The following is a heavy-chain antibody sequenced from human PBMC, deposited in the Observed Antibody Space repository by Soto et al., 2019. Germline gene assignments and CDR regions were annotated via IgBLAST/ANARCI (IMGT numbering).Heavy chain of an antibody. Sequence: QAQLVQSGAEVKKPGASVKVSCKASGYTFTDYFVPWVRQAPRHGPEWMGWTTPTTGATQYAPRFQGRVTMTRVTSISTAYLEVSGLKFDDMAVYYCAKASDDYTMDVWGQGTPVTVSS. V-gene: IGHV1-2*02. CDR3: AKASDDYTMDV. CDR2: TTPTTGAT. CDR1: GYTFTDYF. D-gene: IGHD2-21*02. J-gene: IGHJ6*02.